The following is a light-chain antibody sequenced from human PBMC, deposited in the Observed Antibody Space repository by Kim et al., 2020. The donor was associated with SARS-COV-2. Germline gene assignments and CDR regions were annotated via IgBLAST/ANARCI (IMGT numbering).Light chain of an antibody. Sequence: AAVGDRVTITCRASQGVIKWLAWYQQKPGKAPKLLIYAASSLQSGVPSRFSGSGSGTDFTLTISSLQAEDFATYYCQQANSFPRTFGQGTKVDIK. CDR1: QGVIKW. J-gene: IGKJ1*01. CDR2: AAS. V-gene: IGKV1D-12*01. CDR3: QQANSFPRT.